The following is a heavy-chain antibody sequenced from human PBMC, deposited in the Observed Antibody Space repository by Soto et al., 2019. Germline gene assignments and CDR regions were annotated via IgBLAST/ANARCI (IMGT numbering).Heavy chain of an antibody. CDR3: ESLQQQRHDYYYYYMDV. V-gene: IGHV3-48*01. D-gene: IGHD6-13*01. CDR1: GFTFSSYS. Sequence: GGSLRLSCAASGFTFSSYSMNWVRQAPGKGLEWVSYISSSSSNIYYADSLKGRFTISIANAKNSLYLQMNSLRAADTAVYYCESLQQQRHDYYYYYMDVWGKGTTVTVSS. CDR2: ISSSSSNI. J-gene: IGHJ6*03.